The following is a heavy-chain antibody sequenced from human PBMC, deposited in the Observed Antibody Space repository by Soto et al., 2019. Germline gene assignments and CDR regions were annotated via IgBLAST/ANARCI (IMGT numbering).Heavy chain of an antibody. V-gene: IGHV3-21*01. D-gene: IGHD2-15*01. J-gene: IGHJ4*02. CDR3: ARDVFKHSSGGSCSLGFDY. Sequence: EVQLVESGGGLVKPGGSLRLSCAASGFTFSSYSMNWVRQAPGKGLEWVSSISSSSSYIYYADSVKGRFTISRDNAKNSLYLQMNSLRAEDTAVYYCARDVFKHSSGGSCSLGFDYWGQGTLVTVSS. CDR1: GFTFSSYS. CDR2: ISSSSSYI.